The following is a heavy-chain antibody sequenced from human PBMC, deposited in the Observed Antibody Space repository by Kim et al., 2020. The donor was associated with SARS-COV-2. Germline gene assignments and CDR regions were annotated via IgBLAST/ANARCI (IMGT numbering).Heavy chain of an antibody. CDR3: ARAPPTLGYGMDV. CDR1: GFTFSGYA. CDR2: VSGTTDLI. D-gene: IGHD1-26*01. V-gene: IGHV3-48*02. J-gene: IGHJ6*02. Sequence: GGSLRLSCAASGFTFSGYAINWVRQAPGKGLEWVSYVSGTTDLIYYRDSVKGRFTISRDNAKNSQYLQMDSLRDEDTAVYYCARAPPTLGYGMDVWGQGTTVTVSS.